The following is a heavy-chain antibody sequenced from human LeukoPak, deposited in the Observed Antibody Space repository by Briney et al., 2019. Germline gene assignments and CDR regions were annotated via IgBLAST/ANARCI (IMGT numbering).Heavy chain of an antibody. CDR3: ARIGGGGDWFLKWFDP. CDR2: INSSGGST. V-gene: IGHV1-46*01. CDR1: GYTLTELS. J-gene: IGHJ5*02. Sequence: ASVKVSCKVSGYTLTELSIHWVRQAPGQGLEWMGIINSSGGSTSYAQKFQGRVTMTTDASTSTVYMELSSLRSEDTAVYFCARIGGGGDWFLKWFDPWGQGTLVTVSS. D-gene: IGHD2-21*02.